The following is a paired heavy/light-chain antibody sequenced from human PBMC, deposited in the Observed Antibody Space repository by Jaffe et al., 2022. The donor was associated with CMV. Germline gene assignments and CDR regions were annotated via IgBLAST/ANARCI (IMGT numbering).Heavy chain of an antibody. Sequence: QVQLVESGGGVVQPGTSLRLSCTASGFTFSYYGIHWVRQAPGKGLEWVAVVWWHANDQSYADSVKGRFTISRDNSRNMVYLQIDSLRVEDTAVYYCARDMDTSDHLSWLDPWGQGTLVTVSS. CDR2: VWWHANDQ. J-gene: IGHJ5*02. D-gene: IGHD5-18*01. V-gene: IGHV3-33*01. CDR3: ARDMDTSDHLSWLDP. CDR1: GFTFSYYG.
Light chain of an antibody. Sequence: QSALTQTPSASGSPGQSVTISCTGTSSDVGGYNYVSWYQQHPGKAPKVLIYEVNKRPSGVPDRFSGSKSGNTASLTVSGLQLEDEADYYCSSYAANKKVIFGGGTKVTVL. J-gene: IGLJ2*01. CDR3: SSYAANKKVI. V-gene: IGLV2-8*01. CDR1: SSDVGGYNY. CDR2: EVN.